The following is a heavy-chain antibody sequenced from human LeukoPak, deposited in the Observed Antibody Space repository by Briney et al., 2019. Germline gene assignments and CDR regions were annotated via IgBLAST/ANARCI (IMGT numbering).Heavy chain of an antibody. D-gene: IGHD2-2*01. CDR3: ASGDQHHQLPY. J-gene: IGHJ4*02. Sequence: ASVKVSCKASGYTFTGYYMHWVRQAPGHGLEWMGWINPNSDDTNYAQKFQGRVTMTRDTSISTAYMELSRLRSDDTAVYYCASGDQHHQLPYWGQGTLVTVSS. CDR1: GYTFTGYY. V-gene: IGHV1-2*02. CDR2: INPNSDDT.